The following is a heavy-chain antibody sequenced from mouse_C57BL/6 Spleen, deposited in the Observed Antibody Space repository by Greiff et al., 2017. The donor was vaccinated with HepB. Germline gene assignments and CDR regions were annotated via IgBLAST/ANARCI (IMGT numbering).Heavy chain of an antibody. CDR2: IDPETGGT. CDR1: GYTFTDYE. V-gene: IGHV1-15*01. D-gene: IGHD1-1*02. J-gene: IGHJ4*01. CDR3: TRDGSYGAMDY. Sequence: QVQLQQSGAELVRPGASVTLSCKASGYTFTDYEMHWVKQTPVHGLEWIGAIDPETGGTAYNQKFKGKAILTADKSSSTAYMELRSLTSEDSAVYYCTRDGSYGAMDYWGQGTSVTVSS.